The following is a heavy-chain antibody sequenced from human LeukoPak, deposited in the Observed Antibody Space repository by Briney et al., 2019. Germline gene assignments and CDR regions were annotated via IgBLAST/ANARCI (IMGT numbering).Heavy chain of an antibody. CDR1: GFTFSSYS. V-gene: IGHV3-21*01. CDR2: ISSSSSYI. D-gene: IGHD6-13*01. Sequence: PGGSLRLSCAASGFTFSSYSMNWVRQAPGKWLEWVSTISSSSSYIYYADSVKGRFTISRDNAKNSLYLQMNSLRAEDTAVYYCARVDGSSSWFDYWGQGTLVTVSS. CDR3: ARVDGSSSWFDY. J-gene: IGHJ4*02.